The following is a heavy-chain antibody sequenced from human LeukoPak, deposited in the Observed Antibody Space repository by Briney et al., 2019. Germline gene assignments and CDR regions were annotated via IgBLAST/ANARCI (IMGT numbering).Heavy chain of an antibody. J-gene: IGHJ4*02. V-gene: IGHV4-30-4*01. D-gene: IGHD3-3*01. CDR2: IYYSGST. CDR3: ARRFLRSFDY. CDR1: GGPISSGDYY. Sequence: SETLSLTCTVSGGPISSGDYYWSWIRQPPGKGLEWIGYIYYSGSTYYNPSLKSRVTISVDTSKNQFSLKLSSVTAADTAVYYCARRFLRSFDYWGQGTLVTVSS.